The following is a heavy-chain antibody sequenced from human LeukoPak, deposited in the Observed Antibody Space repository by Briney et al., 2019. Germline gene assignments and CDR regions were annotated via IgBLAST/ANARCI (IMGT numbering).Heavy chain of an antibody. CDR3: ARDPEAAADDY. J-gene: IGHJ4*02. Sequence: ASVKVSCKTSGYTFTRYYMQWVRQAPGHGLEWMGIINPISGATDYAQKFQGRVTITADESTSTAYMELSSLRSEDTAVYYCARDPEAAADDYWGQGTLVTVSS. CDR1: GYTFTRYY. V-gene: IGHV1-46*01. D-gene: IGHD6-13*01. CDR2: INPISGAT.